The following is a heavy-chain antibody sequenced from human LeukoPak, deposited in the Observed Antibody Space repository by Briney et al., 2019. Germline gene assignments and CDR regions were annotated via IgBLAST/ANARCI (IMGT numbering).Heavy chain of an antibody. CDR2: IYYSGST. CDR3: ARGGDDILTGPLDY. V-gene: IGHV4-59*01. CDR1: GGSISSYY. D-gene: IGHD3-9*01. J-gene: IGHJ4*02. Sequence: PSETLSLTCTVSGGSISSYYWSWIRQPPGKGLEWIGYIYYSGSTYYNPSLKNRVSISVDTSKNHFALRLTSVTAADTAVYYCARGGDDILTGPLDYWGQGTLVTVSS.